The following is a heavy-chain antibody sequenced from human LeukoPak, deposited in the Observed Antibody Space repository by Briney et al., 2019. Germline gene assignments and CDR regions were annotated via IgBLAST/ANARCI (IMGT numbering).Heavy chain of an antibody. J-gene: IGHJ5*02. V-gene: IGHV4-59*01. Sequence: SETLSLTCTVSGGSISSYYWSWIRQPPGKGLEWIGYIYYSGSTNYNPSLKSRVTISVDTSKNQFSLKLSSVTAADTAVYYCARDGGSSGWCSWFDPWGQGTLVTVSS. CDR2: IYYSGST. CDR1: GGSISSYY. CDR3: ARDGGSSGWCSWFDP. D-gene: IGHD6-19*01.